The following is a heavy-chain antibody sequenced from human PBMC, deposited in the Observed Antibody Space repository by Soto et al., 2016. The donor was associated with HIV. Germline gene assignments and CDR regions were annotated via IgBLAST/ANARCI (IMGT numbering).Heavy chain of an antibody. CDR2: ISGSGETT. CDR1: GFRFNSYT. Sequence: EVQLLQSGGGLVQPGGSLRLSCAASGFRFNSYTLNWARQAPGKGLEWVSSISGSGETTYYADSVKGRFTISRDNSKNTLYLQMSSLRAEDTALYYCAKDLGSYRNSPFDYWGQGTLVTVSS. V-gene: IGHV3-23*01. J-gene: IGHJ4*02. CDR3: AKDLGSYRNSPFDY. D-gene: IGHD3-16*02.